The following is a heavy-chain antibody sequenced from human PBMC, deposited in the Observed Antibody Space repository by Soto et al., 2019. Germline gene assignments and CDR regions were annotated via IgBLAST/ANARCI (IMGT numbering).Heavy chain of an antibody. CDR1: GFTFSDYY. D-gene: IGHD4-17*01. V-gene: IGHV3-11*04. CDR2: ISSSSSTI. Sequence: GGSLRLSCAASGFTFSDYYMSWIRQAPGKGLEWVSYISSSSSTIYYADSVKGRFTISRDNAKNSLYLQMNSLRAEDTAVYYCARIYGDYYYYGMDVWGQGTTVTVSS. J-gene: IGHJ6*02. CDR3: ARIYGDYYYYGMDV.